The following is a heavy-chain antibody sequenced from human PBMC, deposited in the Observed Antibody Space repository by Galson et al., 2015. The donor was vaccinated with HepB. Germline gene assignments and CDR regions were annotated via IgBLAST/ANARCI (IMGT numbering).Heavy chain of an antibody. CDR1: GGTFSSYA. J-gene: IGHJ6*02. Sequence: CKASGGTFSSYAISWVRQAPGQGLEWMGGIIPIFGTANYAQKFQGRVTITADESTSTAYMELSSLRSEDTAVYYCARSLMAAAGTGRYYYYYYGMDVWGQGTTVTVSS. CDR3: ARSLMAAAGTGRYYYYYYGMDV. V-gene: IGHV1-69*01. CDR2: IIPIFGTA. D-gene: IGHD6-13*01.